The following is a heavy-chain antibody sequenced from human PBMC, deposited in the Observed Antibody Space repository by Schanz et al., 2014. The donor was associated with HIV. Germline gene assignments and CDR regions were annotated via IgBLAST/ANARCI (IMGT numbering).Heavy chain of an antibody. V-gene: IGHV3-33*01. CDR2: IWYDGTNI. CDR3: AREYYSRNWNWFDP. Sequence: VQLMESGGDLVQPGGSLRLSCAASGFTFSSYGMHWVRQAPGKGLEWVAVIWYDGTNIDYADSVKGRFTVSRDNSKNMLYLQMNSLRAEDTAVYYCAREYYSRNWNWFDPWGQGTLVTVSS. D-gene: IGHD6-13*01. CDR1: GFTFSSYG. J-gene: IGHJ5*02.